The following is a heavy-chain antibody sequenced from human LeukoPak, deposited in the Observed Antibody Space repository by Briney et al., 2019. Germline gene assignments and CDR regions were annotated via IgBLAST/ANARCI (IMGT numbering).Heavy chain of an antibody. J-gene: IGHJ4*02. CDR2: ISWSSGSI. Sequence: GGSLRLSCAASGFTFDDYAMHWVRQAPGKGLEWVSGISWSSGSIGYADSVKGRFTISRDNAKNSLYLQMNSLRAEDMALYYCAKALYYYDSSGPFDYWGQGTLVTVSS. V-gene: IGHV3-9*03. CDR3: AKALYYYDSSGPFDY. D-gene: IGHD3-22*01. CDR1: GFTFDDYA.